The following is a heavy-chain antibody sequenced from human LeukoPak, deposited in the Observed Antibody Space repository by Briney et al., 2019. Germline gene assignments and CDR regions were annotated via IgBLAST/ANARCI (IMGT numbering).Heavy chain of an antibody. CDR2: ISSSSSTI. Sequence: GGSLRLSCAASGFTFSSYSMNWVHQAPGKGLEWVSYISSSSSTIYYADSVKGRFTISRDNAKNSLYLQMNSLRDEDTAVYYCASFQEWELYGMDVWGQGTTVTVSS. CDR1: GFTFSSYS. V-gene: IGHV3-48*02. J-gene: IGHJ6*02. CDR3: ASFQEWELYGMDV. D-gene: IGHD1-26*01.